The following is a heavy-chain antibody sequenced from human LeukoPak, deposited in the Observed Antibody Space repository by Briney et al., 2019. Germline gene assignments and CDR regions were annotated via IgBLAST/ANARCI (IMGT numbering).Heavy chain of an antibody. D-gene: IGHD2-2*01. CDR2: ISSSGNNL. J-gene: IGHJ3*02. Sequence: GGSLRLSCAASGFTFSDYYMSWMRQAPGKGLEWVSYISSSGNNLYYADSVKGRFTISRDNAKNSLYLQMNSLRAEDTAVYYCARTQEEDIVVVPAAQNMGFPPPAHDAFDIWGQGTMVTVSS. CDR1: GFTFSDYY. V-gene: IGHV3-11*01. CDR3: ARTQEEDIVVVPAAQNMGFPPPAHDAFDI.